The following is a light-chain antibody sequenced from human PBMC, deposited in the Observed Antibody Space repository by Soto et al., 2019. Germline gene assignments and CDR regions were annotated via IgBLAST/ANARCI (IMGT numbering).Light chain of an antibody. J-gene: IGKJ1*01. Sequence: DIQMTQSPSTLSASIGDRVTITCRASQSVDSWLAWYQQQPGKAPKLLIYRASTLQTGVPSRFSGTGSGTQFTLTISRLQPDDFATYYCQHVNDYSRVFGQGTKVEIK. CDR2: RAS. CDR3: QHVNDYSRV. CDR1: QSVDSW. V-gene: IGKV1-5*03.